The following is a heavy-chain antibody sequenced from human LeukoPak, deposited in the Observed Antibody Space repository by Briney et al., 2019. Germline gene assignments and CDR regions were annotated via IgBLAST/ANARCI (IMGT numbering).Heavy chain of an antibody. J-gene: IGHJ4*02. Sequence: ASVKVSCKASGYTFTSYGISWVRQAPGQGLEWMGWISAYNGNTNYAQKLQGRVTMTTDTSTSTAYMELRSLRSDDTAVYYCARDKPSDTAMVTVGYWGQGTLVTVSS. V-gene: IGHV1-18*01. CDR2: ISAYNGNT. CDR1: GYTFTSYG. D-gene: IGHD5-18*01. CDR3: ARDKPSDTAMVTVGY.